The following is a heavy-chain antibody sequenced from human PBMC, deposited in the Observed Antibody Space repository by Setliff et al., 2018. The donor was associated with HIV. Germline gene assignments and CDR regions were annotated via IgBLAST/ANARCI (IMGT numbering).Heavy chain of an antibody. J-gene: IGHJ4*02. CDR3: ARRSGWSLDY. V-gene: IGHV4-39*07. D-gene: IGHD6-19*01. CDR2: LYFGGST. Sequence: SETLSLTCNVSGGSISSSSYYWGWIRQPPGKGLEWIGTLYFGGSTSYNPSLKGRVTISAATSKNQFSLKLSSVTAADTAVYYCARRSGWSLDYWGQGTLVTVSS. CDR1: GGSISSSSYY.